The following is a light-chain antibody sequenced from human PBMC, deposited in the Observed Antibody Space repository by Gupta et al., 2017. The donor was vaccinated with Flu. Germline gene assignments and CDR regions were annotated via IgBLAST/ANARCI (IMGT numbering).Light chain of an antibody. V-gene: IGKV1-39*01. Sequence: DIQMTQSPSSLSASVGDRVTITCRASQTIDKFLNWYQQESGKAPKLLIYAISTVQSGVPSRFSGSGSGTDFTLTISNLQPQDFANYYCQQTYSTPLTFGGGTKVDIK. CDR2: AIS. J-gene: IGKJ4*01. CDR3: QQTYSTPLT. CDR1: QTIDKF.